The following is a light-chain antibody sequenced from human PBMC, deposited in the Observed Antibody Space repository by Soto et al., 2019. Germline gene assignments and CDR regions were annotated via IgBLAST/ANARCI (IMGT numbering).Light chain of an antibody. CDR2: DAS. CDR1: QSVSTY. J-gene: IGKJ5*01. Sequence: EIVLTQSPATLSLSPGERATLSCRASQSVSTYLAWYQQKPGQAPRLLIYDASKRATGIPARFSGSGSGTVFTLTISSLEPEDFAVYYCQQRSDWPLTFGQGTRLEIK. CDR3: QQRSDWPLT. V-gene: IGKV3-11*01.